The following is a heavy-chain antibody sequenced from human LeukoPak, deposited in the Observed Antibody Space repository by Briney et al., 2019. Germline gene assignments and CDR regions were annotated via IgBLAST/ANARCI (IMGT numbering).Heavy chain of an antibody. CDR3: AGRVAAAGYFDY. CDR2: INPNSGDT. D-gene: IGHD6-13*01. Sequence: ASVKVSRKASGYTFTGYYMHWVRQAPGQGLEWVGWINPNSGDTSYTQKFQGRVTMTRDTSITTAYMELSSLTSDDTAVYYCAGRVAAAGYFDYWGQGTLVTVSS. J-gene: IGHJ4*02. CDR1: GYTFTGYY. V-gene: IGHV1-2*02.